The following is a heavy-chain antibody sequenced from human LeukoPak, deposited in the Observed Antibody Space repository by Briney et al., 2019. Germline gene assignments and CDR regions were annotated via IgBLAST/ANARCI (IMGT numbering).Heavy chain of an antibody. D-gene: IGHD4-17*01. J-gene: IGHJ6*02. CDR3: ARDGMTTEPYYYYGMDV. CDR1: GFTFSSYW. Sequence: GGSLRLSCAASGFTFSSYWMHWVRQAPGKGLVWVSRINSDGSSTSYADSVKGRFTISRDNAKNTLYLQMNSLRAEDTAVYHCARDGMTTEPYYYYGMDVWGQGTTVTVSS. CDR2: INSDGSST. V-gene: IGHV3-74*01.